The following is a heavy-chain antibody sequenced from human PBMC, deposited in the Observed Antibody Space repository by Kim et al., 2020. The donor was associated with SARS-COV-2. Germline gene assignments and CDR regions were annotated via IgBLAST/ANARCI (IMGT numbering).Heavy chain of an antibody. J-gene: IGHJ3*02. V-gene: IGHV3-23*03. Sequence: VKGRFTISRDNSKNTLYLQMNSLRAEDTAVYYCAKDLAGRGYKSGHAFDIWGQGTMVTVSS. CDR3: AKDLAGRGYKSGHAFDI. D-gene: IGHD5-18*01.